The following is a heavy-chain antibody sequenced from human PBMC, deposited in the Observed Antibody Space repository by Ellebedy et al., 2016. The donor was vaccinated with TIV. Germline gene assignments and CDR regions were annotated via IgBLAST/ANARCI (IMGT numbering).Heavy chain of an antibody. CDR3: AKDRFGIAAPPRA. D-gene: IGHD6-13*01. CDR1: GFTFSGYG. V-gene: IGHV3-30*02. CDR2: IWSDGGGE. J-gene: IGHJ5*02. Sequence: PGGSLRLSCAASGFTFSGYGMHWVRQAPGKGLEWVAFIWSDGGGEYADSVKGRFTISRDNSKNTLYLQMNSLRAEDTAVYYCAKDRFGIAAPPRAWGQGTLVTVSS.